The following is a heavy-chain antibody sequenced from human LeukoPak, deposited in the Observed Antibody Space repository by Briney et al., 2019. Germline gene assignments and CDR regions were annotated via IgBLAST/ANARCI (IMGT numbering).Heavy chain of an antibody. CDR2: IYYSGST. CDR3: ARDSGTTGEVKFDP. Sequence: PSETLSLTCTVSGVSISSYYWGWIRQPPGKGLEWIGSIYYSGSTNYNPSLKSRVTMSVDTSTNQFFLKMTSVTAADTGVYSCARDSGTTGEVKFDPWGRGTLVTVSS. V-gene: IGHV4-59*12. J-gene: IGHJ5*02. D-gene: IGHD3-10*01. CDR1: GVSISSYY.